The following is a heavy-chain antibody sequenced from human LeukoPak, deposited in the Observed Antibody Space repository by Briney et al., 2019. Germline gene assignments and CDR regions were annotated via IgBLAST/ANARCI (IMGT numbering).Heavy chain of an antibody. CDR2: IYYSGST. Sequence: PSETLSLTCTASGGSISSSSYYWGWIRQPPGKGLEWIGSIYYSGSTYYNPSLKSRVTISVDTSKNQFSLKLSSVTAADTAVYYCARDHPRFAFDIWGQGTMVTVSS. CDR3: ARDHPRFAFDI. CDR1: GGSISSSSYY. J-gene: IGHJ3*02. V-gene: IGHV4-39*07.